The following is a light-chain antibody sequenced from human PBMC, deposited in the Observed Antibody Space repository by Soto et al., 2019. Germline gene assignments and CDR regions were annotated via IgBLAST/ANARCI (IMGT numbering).Light chain of an antibody. CDR1: QSVSSTY. Sequence: EIVMTQSPGTLSLSPGERATLSCRASQSVSSTYLAWYQQKPGQAPRLLIYGASTRATGIPARFSGSGSGTEFTLTISSLQSEDYAVYYCQQYHHWPLTFGGGTKVEIK. CDR2: GAS. CDR3: QQYHHWPLT. J-gene: IGKJ4*01. V-gene: IGKV3-15*01.